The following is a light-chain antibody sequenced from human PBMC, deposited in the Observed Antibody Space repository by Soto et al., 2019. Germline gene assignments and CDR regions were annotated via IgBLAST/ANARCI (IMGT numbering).Light chain of an antibody. V-gene: IGKV3-20*01. Sequence: EIVFTQFPGTLSFSPGARATLSCRASQSFSSGHLAWYQQKPGQAPSLLIYDASFRATGTPERFSGSGSGTDFTLTISSLEPEDFAVYYCQQYDTSSWTFGQGTKVDIK. J-gene: IGKJ1*01. CDR2: DAS. CDR3: QQYDTSSWT. CDR1: QSFSSGH.